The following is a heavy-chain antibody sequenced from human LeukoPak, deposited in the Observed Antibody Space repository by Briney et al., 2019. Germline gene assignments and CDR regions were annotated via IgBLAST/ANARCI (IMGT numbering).Heavy chain of an antibody. CDR1: GFTFSTYS. CDR3: AKGHHSGYIQGDY. V-gene: IGHV3-21*01. J-gene: IGHJ4*02. Sequence: GGSLRLSCAASGFTFSTYSMNWVRQTPGKGLEWVSFISSSSRYIYYADSVKGRFTVSRDNAKNSLYLQMNSLRAEDTAVYYCAKGHHSGYIQGDYWGQGTLVTVSS. CDR2: ISSSSRYI. D-gene: IGHD5-12*01.